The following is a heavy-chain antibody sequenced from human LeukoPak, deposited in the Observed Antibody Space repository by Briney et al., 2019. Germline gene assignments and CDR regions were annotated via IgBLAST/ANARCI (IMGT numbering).Heavy chain of an antibody. V-gene: IGHV4-59*12. D-gene: IGHD3-10*01. J-gene: IGHJ5*02. Sequence: PSETLSLTCTVSGGSISSYYWSWIRQPPGKGLEWIGYIYYSGSTNYNPSLKSRVTISVDTSKNQFSLKLSSVTAADTAVYYCARPLLLWFGPFDPWGQGTLVTVSS. CDR2: IYYSGST. CDR1: GGSISSYY. CDR3: ARPLLLWFGPFDP.